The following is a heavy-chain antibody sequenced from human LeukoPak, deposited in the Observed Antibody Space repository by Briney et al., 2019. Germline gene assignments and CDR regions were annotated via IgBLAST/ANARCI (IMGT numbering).Heavy chain of an antibody. V-gene: IGHV3-11*05. D-gene: IGHD5-12*01. CDR1: GLTFSDYY. CDR3: ARDKWRGVDP. J-gene: IGHJ5*02. CDR2: TSSSSSYT. Sequence: PGGSLRLSCAPSGLTFSDYYMSWIRQAPGKGLEWVSYTSSSSSYTNYADSVKGRFTISRDNAKNSLYLQMNSLRAEDTAVYYCARDKWRGVDPWGQGTLVTVSS.